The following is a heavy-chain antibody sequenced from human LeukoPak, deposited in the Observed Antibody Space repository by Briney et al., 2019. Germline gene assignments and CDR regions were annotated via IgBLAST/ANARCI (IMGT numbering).Heavy chain of an antibody. Sequence: GGSLRLSCAASGFTFSSYAMSWVRQAPGKGLEWVSAISGSGGSTYYADSVKGRFTISRDNSKNTLYLQMNSLRAEDTAVYYCANAPPYYYDSSGYGYWGQGTLVTVSS. D-gene: IGHD3-22*01. V-gene: IGHV3-23*01. CDR2: ISGSGGST. J-gene: IGHJ4*02. CDR1: GFTFSSYA. CDR3: ANAPPYYYDSSGYGY.